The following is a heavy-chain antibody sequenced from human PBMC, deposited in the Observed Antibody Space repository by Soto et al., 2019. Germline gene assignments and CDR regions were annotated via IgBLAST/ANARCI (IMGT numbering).Heavy chain of an antibody. CDR1: GFTVSSNY. J-gene: IGHJ4*02. Sequence: GSLRLSCAASGFTVSSNYMTWVRQAPGKGLEWVSVLYSDGRTAYADSAKGRFTISRDISKNAVYLQMNSLRAEDTAVYYCARESSDNSGYYQIDYWGQGTLVTVSS. CDR2: LYSDGRT. V-gene: IGHV3-53*01. D-gene: IGHD3-22*01. CDR3: ARESSDNSGYYQIDY.